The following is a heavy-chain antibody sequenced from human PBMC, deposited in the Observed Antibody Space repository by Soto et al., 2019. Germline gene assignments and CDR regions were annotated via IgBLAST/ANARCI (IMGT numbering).Heavy chain of an antibody. CDR2: MNPNSGNT. V-gene: IGHV1-8*01. Sequence: QVQLVQSGAEVKKPGASVKVSCKASGYTFTSYDINWVRQATGQGLEWMGWMNPNSGNTAYAQKFQGRVTMTRNTSIRTAYMALSSLRYEDTAVYYCARERSAAGTGWFDPWGQGTLVTVSS. CDR1: GYTFTSYD. D-gene: IGHD6-13*01. CDR3: ARERSAAGTGWFDP. J-gene: IGHJ5*02.